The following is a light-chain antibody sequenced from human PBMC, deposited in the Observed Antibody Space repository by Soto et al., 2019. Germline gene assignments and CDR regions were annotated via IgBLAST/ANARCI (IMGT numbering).Light chain of an antibody. CDR1: QSVSSN. CDR2: GAS. CDR3: QQYNNWPLT. V-gene: IGKV3-15*01. Sequence: EIVMTQSPATLSVSPGEKATLSCRASQSVSSNLAWYQQKPGQAPRLLIYGASTRATGIPARFSGSGSGTEFTLTISSLQSEDVAVYYGQQYNNWPLTFGGGTKVEV. J-gene: IGKJ4*01.